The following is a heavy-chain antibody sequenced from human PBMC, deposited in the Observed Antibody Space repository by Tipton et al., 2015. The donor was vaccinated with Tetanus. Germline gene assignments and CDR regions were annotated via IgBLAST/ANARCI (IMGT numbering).Heavy chain of an antibody. D-gene: IGHD2-8*02. CDR2: IFYTGSR. CDR1: GVSIRSSSYF. Sequence: TLSLTCAVSGVSIRSSSYFWGWIRQPPGKGLEWIGHIFYTGSRHYNPSLESRVTISMDRSENQISLKMTSVTAADTAVYYCAGVTAQRTELYFEHWGQGTQVTVSS. V-gene: IGHV4-61*05. CDR3: AGVTAQRTELYFEH. J-gene: IGHJ1*01.